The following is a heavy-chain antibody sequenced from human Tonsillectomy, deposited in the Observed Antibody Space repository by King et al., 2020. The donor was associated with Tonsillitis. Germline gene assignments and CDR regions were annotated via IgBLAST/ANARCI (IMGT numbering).Heavy chain of an antibody. CDR1: GGSFSGYY. J-gene: IGHJ6*02. CDR3: ARTMVRGVPYYYGMDV. Sequence: VQLQQWGAGLLKPSETLSLTCAVYGGSFSGYYWSWIRQPPGKGLEWIGEINHSGSTNYNPSLKSRVTISVDTSKNQFSLKLSSVTAADTAVYYCARTMVRGVPYYYGMDVWGQGTTVTVSS. D-gene: IGHD3-10*01. V-gene: IGHV4-34*01. CDR2: INHSGST.